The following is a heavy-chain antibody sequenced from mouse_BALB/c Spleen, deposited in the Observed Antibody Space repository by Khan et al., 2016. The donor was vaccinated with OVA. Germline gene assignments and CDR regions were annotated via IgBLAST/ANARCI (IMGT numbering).Heavy chain of an antibody. D-gene: IGHD2-4*01. CDR3: ARKDYYDYDPFPY. CDR2: NNYSRNT. V-gene: IGHV3-2*02. CDR1: GYPITSEYA. J-gene: IGHJ3*01. Sequence: EVELVESGPCLVKPSQSLSLTCTGNGYPITSEYAWNWIRQFPGNKLEWIGYNNYSRNTRFNPSLKSQASITRDTSMNQFFLQLNSVTTEDTATYYCARKDYYDYDPFPYWGQGTLVTVSA.